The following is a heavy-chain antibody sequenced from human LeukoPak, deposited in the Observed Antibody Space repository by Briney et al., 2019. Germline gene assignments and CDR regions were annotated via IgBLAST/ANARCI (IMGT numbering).Heavy chain of an antibody. CDR1: GYTFTSYG. CDR3: ARGRGIAVAGTDWFDR. D-gene: IGHD6-19*01. J-gene: IGHJ5*02. V-gene: IGHV1-18*01. CDR2: ISAYNGNT. Sequence: ASVKVSCKASGYTFTSYGISWVRQAPGQGLEWMGWISAYNGNTNYAQKLQGRVTMTTDTSTSTAYMELRSLRSDDTAVYYCARGRGIAVAGTDWFDRWGQGTLVTVSS.